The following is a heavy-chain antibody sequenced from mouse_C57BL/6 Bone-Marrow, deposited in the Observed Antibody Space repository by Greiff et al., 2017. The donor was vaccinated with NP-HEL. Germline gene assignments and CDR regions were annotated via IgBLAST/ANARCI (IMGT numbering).Heavy chain of an antibody. V-gene: IGHV1-19*01. Sequence: EVQLQQSGPVLVKPGASVKMSCKASGYTFTDYYMNWVKQSHGKSLEWIGVINPYNGGTSYNQKFKGKATLTVDKSSSTAYMELNSLTSEDSAVYYCARRTDGYYIYGYFDVWGTGTTVTVSS. CDR3: ARRTDGYYIYGYFDV. J-gene: IGHJ1*03. CDR2: INPYNGGT. CDR1: GYTFTDYY. D-gene: IGHD2-3*01.